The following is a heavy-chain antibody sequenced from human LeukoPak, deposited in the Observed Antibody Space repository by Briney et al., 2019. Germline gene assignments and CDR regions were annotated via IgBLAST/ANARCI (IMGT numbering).Heavy chain of an antibody. D-gene: IGHD2-15*01. J-gene: IGHJ4*02. Sequence: GGSLRLSCAASGFTFTTYAMSWVRQAPGKGLEWVSSISNSGESTYYADSVKGRFTVSRDNSKNTIYLQMNRLRAEDTAVYFCAKNGPVVGIFRAFDYWGQGTLVTVSS. CDR3: AKNGPVVGIFRAFDY. CDR1: GFTFTTYA. CDR2: ISNSGEST. V-gene: IGHV3-23*01.